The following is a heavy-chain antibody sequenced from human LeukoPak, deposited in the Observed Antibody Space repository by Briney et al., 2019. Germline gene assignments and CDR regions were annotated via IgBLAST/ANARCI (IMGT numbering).Heavy chain of an antibody. CDR1: GYTFTSYG. CDR3: ARDSSPFYIVVVPAAIRSQDHAFDI. J-gene: IGHJ3*02. CDR2: ISAYNGNT. D-gene: IGHD2-2*02. V-gene: IGHV1-18*01. Sequence: ASVKVSCKASGYTFTSYGISWVRQAPGQGLEWMGWISAYNGNTNYAQKLQGRVTMTTDTSTSTAYMELRSLRSDDTAVYYCARDSSPFYIVVVPAAIRSQDHAFDIWGQGTMVTVSS.